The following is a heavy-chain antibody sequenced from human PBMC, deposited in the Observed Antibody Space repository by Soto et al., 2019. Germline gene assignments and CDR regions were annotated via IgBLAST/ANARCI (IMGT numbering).Heavy chain of an antibody. D-gene: IGHD2-15*01. CDR1: GGSISSYY. Sequence: SETLSLTCTVSGGSISSYYWSWIRQPPGKGLEWIGYIYYSGSTNYNPSLKSRVTISVDTSKNQFSLKLSSVTAADTAVYYCARALVVAATDAFDIWGQGTMVTVSS. CDR2: IYYSGST. V-gene: IGHV4-59*01. J-gene: IGHJ3*02. CDR3: ARALVVAATDAFDI.